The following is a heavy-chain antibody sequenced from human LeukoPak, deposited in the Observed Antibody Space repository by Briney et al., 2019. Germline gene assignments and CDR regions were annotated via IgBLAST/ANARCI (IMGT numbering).Heavy chain of an antibody. V-gene: IGHV5-51*01. J-gene: IGHJ5*02. D-gene: IGHD3-22*01. Sequence: GESLKISCKGSGYSFTSYWIGWVRQMPGKGLEWMGIIYPGDSDTRYSPYFQGQVTISADKSISTAYLQWSSLKASDTAMYYCATVKRELYYDSSRNWFDPWGQGTLVTVSS. CDR2: IYPGDSDT. CDR3: ATVKRELYYDSSRNWFDP. CDR1: GYSFTSYW.